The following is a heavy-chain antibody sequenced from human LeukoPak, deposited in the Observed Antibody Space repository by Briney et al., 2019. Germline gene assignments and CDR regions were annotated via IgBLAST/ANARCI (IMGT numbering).Heavy chain of an antibody. D-gene: IGHD2-15*01. CDR3: ARETPSRSGDY. J-gene: IGHJ4*02. Sequence: GRSLRLSCAASGFTFSSYAMHWVRQAQGKGLEWVAVISYDGSNKYYADSVKGRFTISRDNSKNTLYLQMNSLRAEDTAVYYCARETPSRSGDYWGQGTLVTVSS. CDR2: ISYDGSNK. CDR1: GFTFSSYA. V-gene: IGHV3-30*04.